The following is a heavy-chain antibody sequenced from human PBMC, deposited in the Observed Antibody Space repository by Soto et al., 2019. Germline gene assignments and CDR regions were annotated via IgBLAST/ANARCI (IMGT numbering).Heavy chain of an antibody. J-gene: IGHJ4*02. CDR1: GGTFSSYT. Sequence: QVQLVQSGAEVKKPGSSVKVSCKASGGTFSSYTISWVRQAPGQGLEWMGRIIPILGIANYAQKFQGRVMITADKSTSTAYMELSSLRSEDTAVYYCASLTLWGDYWGQGTLVTVSS. CDR3: ASLTLWGDY. CDR2: IIPILGIA. V-gene: IGHV1-69*02. D-gene: IGHD2-21*01.